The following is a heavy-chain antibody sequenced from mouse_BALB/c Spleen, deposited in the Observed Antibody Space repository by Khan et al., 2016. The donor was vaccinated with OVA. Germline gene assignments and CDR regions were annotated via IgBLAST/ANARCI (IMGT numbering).Heavy chain of an antibody. CDR3: TRFITTTTGDYYAMDY. CDR2: ISSGGTYT. Sequence: EVELVESGGDLVNPGGSLKLSCAASGFIFSSYGMSWVRQTPDKRLEWVATISSGGTYTYYPDSVKGRFTISRDNAKNTLSLQMCSLLSEDPAMYYCTRFITTTTGDYYAMDYWGHGPSVTVSS. J-gene: IGHJ4*01. V-gene: IGHV5-6*01. D-gene: IGHD1-2*01. CDR1: GFIFSSYG.